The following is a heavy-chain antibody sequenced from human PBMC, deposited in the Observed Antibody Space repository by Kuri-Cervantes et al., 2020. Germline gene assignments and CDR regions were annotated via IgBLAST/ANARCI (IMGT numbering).Heavy chain of an antibody. V-gene: IGHV3-30*18. CDR2: ISYDGSNK. D-gene: IGHD6-6*01. CDR3: AKRGIAARPFDY. J-gene: IGHJ4*02. CDR1: GFTFSSYG. Sequence: GESLKISCAASGFTFSSYGMHWVRQAPGKGLEWVVVISYDGSNKYYADSVKGRLTISRDNSKHTLYLQMNSLRAEDTAVYYCAKRGIAARPFDYWGQGTLVTVSS.